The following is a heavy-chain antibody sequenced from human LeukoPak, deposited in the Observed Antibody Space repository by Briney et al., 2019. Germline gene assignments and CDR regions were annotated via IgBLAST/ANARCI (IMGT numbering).Heavy chain of an antibody. CDR2: ISGSGGST. D-gene: IGHD5-18*01. V-gene: IGHV3-23*01. J-gene: IGHJ4*02. CDR1: GFTFSNAW. Sequence: GGSLRLSCVASGFTFSNAWMNWVRQAPGKGLEWVSAISGSGGSTYYADSVKGRFTISRDNSENTLYLQMNSLRAEDTAVYYCAKVDSAWIQLWFSWGQGTLVTVSS. CDR3: AKVDSAWIQLWFS.